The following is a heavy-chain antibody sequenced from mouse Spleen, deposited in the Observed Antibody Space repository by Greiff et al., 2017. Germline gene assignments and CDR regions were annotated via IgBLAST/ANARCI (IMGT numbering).Heavy chain of an antibody. Sequence: EVKLMESGPELVKPGASVKISCKASGYSFTGYYMHWVKQSHVKSLEWIGRINPYNGATSYNQNFKDKASLTVDKSSSTAYMELHSLTSEDSAVYYCARFAYWGQGTLVTVSA. V-gene: IGHV1-31*01. CDR2: INPYNGAT. J-gene: IGHJ3*01. CDR3: ARFAY. CDR1: GYSFTGYY.